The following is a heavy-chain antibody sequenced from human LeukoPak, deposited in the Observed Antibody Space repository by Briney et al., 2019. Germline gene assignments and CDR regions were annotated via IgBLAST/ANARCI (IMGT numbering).Heavy chain of an antibody. V-gene: IGHV3-48*02. J-gene: IGHJ6*03. CDR3: AREAQQLVDLYYYYYYMDV. CDR2: ISSSSSTI. Sequence: GGSLRLSCAASGFTFSSYSMNWVRQALGKGLEWVSYISSSSSTIYYADSVKGRFTISRDNAKNSLYLQMNSLRDEDTAVYYCAREAQQLVDLYYYYYYMDVWGKGTTVTVSS. D-gene: IGHD6-13*01. CDR1: GFTFSSYS.